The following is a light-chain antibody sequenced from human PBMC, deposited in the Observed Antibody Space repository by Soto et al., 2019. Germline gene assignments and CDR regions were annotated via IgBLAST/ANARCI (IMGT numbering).Light chain of an antibody. CDR3: QQYHGYPWT. Sequence: DIQMTQSPSALSASVGDRVTITCRASQSISSWLAWYQQKPGKAPKLLIYKASSLESGVPSRFSGSGSGTEFTLTFSSLQPDDFATYYCQQYHGYPWTFGQGTKVDIK. CDR2: KAS. V-gene: IGKV1-5*03. J-gene: IGKJ1*01. CDR1: QSISSW.